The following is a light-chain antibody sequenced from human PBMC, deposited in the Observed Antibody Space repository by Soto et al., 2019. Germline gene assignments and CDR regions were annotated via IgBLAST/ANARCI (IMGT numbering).Light chain of an antibody. V-gene: IGKV1-27*01. CDR2: AAS. CDR1: QDIANY. Sequence: DIKMTKSPSSLSVSVGDRVTITCRASQDIANYVAWYQQQPGKVPTLLIYAASTLQSGVTSRFSGSGSGTDFNLTINSLQPEDSATYYCQKYDRPPFTFRPGT. J-gene: IGKJ3*01. CDR3: QKYDRPPFT.